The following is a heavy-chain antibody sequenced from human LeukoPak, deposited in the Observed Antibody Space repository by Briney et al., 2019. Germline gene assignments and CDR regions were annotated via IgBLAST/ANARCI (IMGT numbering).Heavy chain of an antibody. CDR2: ISYDGSNK. Sequence: GRSLRLSCAASGFTFSSYGMHWVRQAPGKGLEWVAVISYDGSNKYYADSVKGRFTISRDNSKNTLYLQMNSLRAEDTAVYYCAKDQGSSPSLLFYYYYYGMDVWGQGTTVTVSS. CDR3: AKDQGSSPSLLFYYYYYGMDV. J-gene: IGHJ6*02. V-gene: IGHV3-30*18. CDR1: GFTFSSYG. D-gene: IGHD6-6*01.